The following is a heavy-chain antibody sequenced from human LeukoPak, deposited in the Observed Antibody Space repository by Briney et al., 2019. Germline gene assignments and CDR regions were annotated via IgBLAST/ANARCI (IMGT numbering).Heavy chain of an antibody. D-gene: IGHD6-13*01. CDR3: ARVHSSSWYCCSDY. CDR2: ISYDGSNK. Sequence: GGSLRLSCAASGFTFSNYAMHWVRQAPGKGLEWVALISYDGSNKYYADSVKGRFTFSRDNSKNPLYLQMNSLRPEDTAVYYCARVHSSSWYCCSDYWGLGTLVTVSS. CDR1: GFTFSNYA. J-gene: IGHJ4*02. V-gene: IGHV3-30-3*01.